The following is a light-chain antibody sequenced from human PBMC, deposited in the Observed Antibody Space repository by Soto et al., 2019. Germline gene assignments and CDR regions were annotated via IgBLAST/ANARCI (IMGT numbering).Light chain of an antibody. CDR1: SSDVGGYNY. Sequence: QSALTQPPSASGSPGQSVTISCTGTSSDVGGYNYVSWYQQHPGKAPKVVIYEVSKRPSGVPDRFSGSKSGNMASLTVSGLQAEDEADYYCSSYAGNKGWVFGGGTKLTV. V-gene: IGLV2-8*01. J-gene: IGLJ3*02. CDR2: EVS. CDR3: SSYAGNKGWV.